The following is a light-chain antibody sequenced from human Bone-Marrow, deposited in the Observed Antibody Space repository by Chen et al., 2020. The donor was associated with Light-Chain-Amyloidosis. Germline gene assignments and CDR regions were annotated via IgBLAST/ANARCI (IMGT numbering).Light chain of an antibody. CDR3: QSYQGSSQGV. CDR1: SGSIATNY. V-gene: IGLV6-57*01. Sequence: NFMLTQPHSVSESPGKTVIISCTRSSGSIATNYVQWYQQRPGSSPTTVIYEDDQRPSGVPDRFSGSIDRASNPASRTISGLKTEDEADYYCQSYQGSSQGVFGGGTKLTVL. CDR2: EDD. J-gene: IGLJ3*02.